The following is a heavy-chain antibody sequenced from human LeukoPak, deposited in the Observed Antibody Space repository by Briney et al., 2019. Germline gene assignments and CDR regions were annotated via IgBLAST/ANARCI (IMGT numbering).Heavy chain of an antibody. J-gene: IGHJ4*02. CDR3: ARALPGYSYGSYYFDY. D-gene: IGHD5-18*01. V-gene: IGHV4-4*07. CDR1: GGSISSYY. CDR2: IYTSGST. Sequence: SETLSLTCTVSGGSISSYYWSWIRQPAGKGLEWIGRIYTSGSTNYNPSLKSRVTMSVDTSKNQFSLKLSSATAADTAVYYCARALPGYSYGSYYFDYWGQGTLVTVSS.